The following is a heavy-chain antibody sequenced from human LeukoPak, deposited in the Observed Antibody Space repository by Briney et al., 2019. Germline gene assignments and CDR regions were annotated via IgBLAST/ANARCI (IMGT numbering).Heavy chain of an antibody. D-gene: IGHD3-10*01. Sequence: PGGSLRLSCAASGFTFSTYVMSWVRQAPGKGLEWVSTISASGIGTYYADSVKGRFTVSRDNSKNTLYLQMNSLRAEDTAVYFCANLRGSGSSYFDSWGQGTLVTVSP. J-gene: IGHJ4*02. CDR3: ANLRGSGSSYFDS. V-gene: IGHV3-23*01. CDR1: GFTFSTYV. CDR2: ISASGIGT.